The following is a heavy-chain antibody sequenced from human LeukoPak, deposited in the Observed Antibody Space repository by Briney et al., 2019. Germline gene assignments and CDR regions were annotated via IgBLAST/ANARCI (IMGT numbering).Heavy chain of an antibody. V-gene: IGHV4-31*03. J-gene: IGHJ4*02. D-gene: IGHD5-12*01. CDR3: ARDGYSGYDLRY. CDR2: IYYSGST. Sequence: PSQTLSLTCTVSGGSISSGGYYWSWIRQHPGKGLEWIGYIYYSGSTYYNPSLKSRVTMSVDTSKNQFSLKLSSVTAADTAVYYCARDGYSGYDLRYWGQGTLVTVSS. CDR1: GGSISSGGYY.